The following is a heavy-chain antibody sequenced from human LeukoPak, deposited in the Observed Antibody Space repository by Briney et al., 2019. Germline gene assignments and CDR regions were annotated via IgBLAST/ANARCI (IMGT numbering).Heavy chain of an antibody. V-gene: IGHV3-33*06. Sequence: GRSLRLSCAASGFTFSSYGMHWVRQAPGKGLEWVAVIWYDGSNKYYADSVKGRFTISRDNSKNTLYLQMNSLRAEDTAVYYCAKDRRVVPARGGWFDPWGQGTLVTVSS. CDR3: AKDRRVVPARGGWFDP. CDR2: IWYDGSNK. CDR1: GFTFSSYG. D-gene: IGHD2-2*01. J-gene: IGHJ5*02.